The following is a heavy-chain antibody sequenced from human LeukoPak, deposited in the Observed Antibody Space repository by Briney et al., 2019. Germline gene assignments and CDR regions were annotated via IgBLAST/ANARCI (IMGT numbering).Heavy chain of an antibody. D-gene: IGHD6-13*01. CDR3: ARNHKTAARAENYYYMDV. Sequence: GASVKVSCKASGYTFTSYYMHWVRQAPGQGLEWMGIIDPSGVSTTYAQKFQGRVTMTRDMSTSTVYMELNSLRSEDTAVYYCARNHKTAARAENYYYMDVWGKGTTVTVSS. CDR2: IDPSGVST. V-gene: IGHV1-46*01. J-gene: IGHJ6*03. CDR1: GYTFTSYY.